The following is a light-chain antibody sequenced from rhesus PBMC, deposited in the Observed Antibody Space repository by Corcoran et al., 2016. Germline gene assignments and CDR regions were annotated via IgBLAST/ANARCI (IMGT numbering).Light chain of an antibody. CDR3: LHSSSSPYS. CDR1: QSISSW. V-gene: IGKV1-22*01. J-gene: IGKJ2*01. Sequence: DIQMTQSPSSLSASVGDTVTITCRASQSISSWVDWYQQKPGKAPKLLIYKASSLQGGVPSRVSGSGSGTAFTLPLSSLQPDDFATYYFLHSSSSPYSFGQGTKVKIK. CDR2: KAS.